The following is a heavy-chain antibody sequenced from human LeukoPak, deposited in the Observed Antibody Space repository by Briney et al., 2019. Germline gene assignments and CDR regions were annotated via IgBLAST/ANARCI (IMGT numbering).Heavy chain of an antibody. V-gene: IGHV3-30*18. CDR2: ISYDGSNK. CDR3: AKDRPLDY. J-gene: IGHJ4*02. CDR1: GFTFSSFG. Sequence: GRSLRLSCAASGFTFSSFGMHWVRQAPGKGLECVAVISYDGSNKYYADSVKGRFTISRDNSKNTLYLQMNSLRAEDTAVYYCAKDRPLDYRGQGTLVTVSS.